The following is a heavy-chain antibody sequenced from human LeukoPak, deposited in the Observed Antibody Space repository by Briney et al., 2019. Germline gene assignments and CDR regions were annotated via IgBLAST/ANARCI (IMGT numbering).Heavy chain of an antibody. CDR3: AKGTKAHILTAYMRDRWFDP. CDR2: IFYSGST. J-gene: IGHJ5*02. V-gene: IGHV4-39*07. D-gene: IGHD3-9*01. CDR1: GGSISTSNYY. Sequence: SETLSLTCTVSGGSISTSNYYWGWIRQPPGKGLEWIGNIFYSGSTYYSPSLKSRITISLDTSRNQFSLKLNSVTAADTAVYYCAKGTKAHILTAYMRDRWFDPWGQGTLVTVSS.